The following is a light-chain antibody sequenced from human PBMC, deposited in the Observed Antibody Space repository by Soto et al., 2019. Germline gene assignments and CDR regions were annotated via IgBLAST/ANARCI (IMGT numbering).Light chain of an antibody. CDR3: QHFGDSVWT. CDR2: AVS. Sequence: EIVLTQSPGTLSLSPGERATLSCRASQSVSSSYLAWYQQKPGQAPRLLIYAVSSRAIDTPDRFSGSGSGTDFTLTISRLEPEDFAVYYCQHFGDSVWTFGQGTKVDIK. V-gene: IGKV3-20*01. CDR1: QSVSSSY. J-gene: IGKJ1*01.